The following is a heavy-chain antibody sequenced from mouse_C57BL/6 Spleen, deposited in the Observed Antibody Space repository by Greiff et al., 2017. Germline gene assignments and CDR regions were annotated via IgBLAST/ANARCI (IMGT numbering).Heavy chain of an antibody. Sequence: EVKLVESGGDLVKPGGSLKLSCAASGFTFSSYGMSWVRQTPDKMLEWVATISSGGSYTYYPDSVKGRFIISRDNAKNTLYLQMSSLKSEDTAMYYCARGDYGSSFDYWGQGTTLTVSS. J-gene: IGHJ2*01. V-gene: IGHV5-6*01. CDR2: ISSGGSYT. CDR1: GFTFSSYG. D-gene: IGHD1-1*01. CDR3: ARGDYGSSFDY.